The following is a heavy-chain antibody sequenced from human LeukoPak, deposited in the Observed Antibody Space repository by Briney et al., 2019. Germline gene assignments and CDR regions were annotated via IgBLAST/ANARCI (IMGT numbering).Heavy chain of an antibody. CDR1: GGSFSGYY. D-gene: IGHD5-18*01. V-gene: IGHV4-34*01. Sequence: SETLSLTCAVYGGSFSGYYWSWIRQPPGKGLEWIGEINHSGSTNYNPSLKSRVTISVDTSKNQFSLKLSSVTAADTAVYYCARTNPTAMDYWGQGTLVTVSS. CDR3: ARTNPTAMDY. J-gene: IGHJ4*02. CDR2: INHSGST.